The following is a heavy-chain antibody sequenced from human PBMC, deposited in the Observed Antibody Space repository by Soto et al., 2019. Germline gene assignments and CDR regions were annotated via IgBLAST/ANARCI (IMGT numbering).Heavy chain of an antibody. V-gene: IGHV1-69*01. Sequence: QVQLVQSGAEVKKPGSSVKVSCKASGGTFSSYAISWERQAPGQGLEWMGGIIPIFGTANYAQKFQGRVTITADDSTSTAYMELSSLRCGDTAVYYCATRGARLWGFDYWGQGTLVTVSS. CDR1: GGTFSSYA. J-gene: IGHJ4*02. D-gene: IGHD3-16*01. CDR3: ATRGARLWGFDY. CDR2: IIPIFGTA.